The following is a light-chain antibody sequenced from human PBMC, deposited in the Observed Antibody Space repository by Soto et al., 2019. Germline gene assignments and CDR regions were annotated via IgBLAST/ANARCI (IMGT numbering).Light chain of an antibody. CDR2: GAS. CDR1: QRISSN. J-gene: IGKJ2*01. Sequence: IVMTQSPATLSVSPGERATLSCRASQRISSNLAWYQQKPGQAPRLLIYGASTRAAGIPARFSGSGSETEFTLTISSLQSEDFAVYFCQHYNNWPPYTFGQGTKLEIK. CDR3: QHYNNWPPYT. V-gene: IGKV3-15*01.